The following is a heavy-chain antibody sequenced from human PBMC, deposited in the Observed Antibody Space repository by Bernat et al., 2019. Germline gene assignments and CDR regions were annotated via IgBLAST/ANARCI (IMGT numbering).Heavy chain of an antibody. Sequence: QVQLQESGPGLVKPSQTLSLTCTVSGGPISSGGYYWSWIRQPPGKGLEWIGYIYYSGSTYYNPSLKSRVTISVDTSKNQFSLKLSSVTAADTAVYYCATVVPAAMGTVADWGQGTLVTVSS. CDR2: IYYSGST. CDR1: GGPISSGGYY. CDR3: ATVVPAAMGTVAD. D-gene: IGHD2-2*01. J-gene: IGHJ4*02. V-gene: IGHV4-31*03.